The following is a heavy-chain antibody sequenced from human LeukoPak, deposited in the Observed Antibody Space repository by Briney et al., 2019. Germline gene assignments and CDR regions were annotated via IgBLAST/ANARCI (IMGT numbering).Heavy chain of an antibody. CDR3: ARDQTKVVRGVIFYYYYMDV. CDR2: INSDGSST. CDR1: GFTFSPWW. D-gene: IGHD3-10*01. V-gene: IGHV3-74*01. J-gene: IGHJ6*03. Sequence: GGSLRLSCVASGFTFSPWWMTWVRQAPGKGLVWVSRINSDGSSTSYADSVKGRFTISRDNAKNTLYLQMNSLRAEDTAVYYCARDQTKVVRGVIFYYYYMDVWGKGTTVTISS.